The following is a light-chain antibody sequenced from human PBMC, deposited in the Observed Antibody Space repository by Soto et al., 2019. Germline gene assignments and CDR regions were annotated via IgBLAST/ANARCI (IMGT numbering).Light chain of an antibody. CDR1: ESVRTN. CDR3: QQYGSSPLT. CDR2: GAS. Sequence: ETVVTQSPATLSVSPGETATVSRRASESVRTNLAWYQQKPGQAPRLLIYGASNRATGIPARFTGSGSGTDFTLTISRLEPEDFAVYYCQQYGSSPLTFGGGTKVDIK. V-gene: IGKV3-20*01. J-gene: IGKJ4*01.